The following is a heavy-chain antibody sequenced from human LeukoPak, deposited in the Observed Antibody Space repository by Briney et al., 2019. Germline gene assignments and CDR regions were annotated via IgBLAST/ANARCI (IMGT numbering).Heavy chain of an antibody. CDR3: AKPGDYYYDSSGPPFDP. CDR1: GFTFSSYA. CDR2: ISGSGGST. D-gene: IGHD3-22*01. J-gene: IGHJ5*02. V-gene: IGHV3-23*01. Sequence: PGGSLRLSCAASGFTFSSYAMSWVRQAPGKGVEWGSAISGSGGSTYYADSVKGRFPISRDNSKNTLYLQMNSLRAEDTAVYYCAKPGDYYYDSSGPPFDPWGQGTLVTVSS.